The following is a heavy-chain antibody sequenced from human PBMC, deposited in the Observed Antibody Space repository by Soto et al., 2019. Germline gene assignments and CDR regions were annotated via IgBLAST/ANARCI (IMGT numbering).Heavy chain of an antibody. CDR3: ARGLEGLTIFGVVTNPYALDV. CDR2: INHSGRT. D-gene: IGHD3-3*01. V-gene: IGHV4-34*01. Sequence: QVQLQQWGAGLLKPSETLSLTCAVYGGSFSGYYWFWIRQPPGKGLAWIGEINHSGRTNYNPSLKSRLTISVDTSKNQFSLKLSSVTAADTAVYYCARGLEGLTIFGVVTNPYALDVWGQGTTVTVSS. J-gene: IGHJ6*02. CDR1: GGSFSGYY.